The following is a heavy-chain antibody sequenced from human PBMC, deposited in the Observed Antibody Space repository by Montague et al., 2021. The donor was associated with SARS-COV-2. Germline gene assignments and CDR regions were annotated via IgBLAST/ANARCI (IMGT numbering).Heavy chain of an antibody. CDR1: GGSISNYY. D-gene: IGHD3-9*01. Sequence: SETLSLTCTVSGGSISNYYWSWIRQPPGKGLEWIGYIHYSGSTSAHPSLKGRVTTSIDTSKNQFSLKLSSVTAADTAVYYCARQPVLRYFDWLPWFGGMDVSAHVTTLAVSS. V-gene: IGHV4-59*08. CDR2: IHYSGST. J-gene: IGHJ6*01. CDR3: ARQPVLRYFDWLPWFGGMDV.